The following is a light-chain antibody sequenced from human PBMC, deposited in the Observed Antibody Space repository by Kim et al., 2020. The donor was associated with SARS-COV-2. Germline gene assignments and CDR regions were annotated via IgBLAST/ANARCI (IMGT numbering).Light chain of an antibody. CDR3: MQRREFPWT. Sequence: DIVMTQTPLSLPVTPGEPASISCGSSQNLLDSDDGNTYLDWYLQKPGQSPQVLIYTVSHRASGVPERFSGSGSGTHFTLKISRVEAGDVGVYYCMQRREFPWTFGQGTKVDIK. CDR2: TVS. V-gene: IGKV2-40*01. CDR1: QNLLDSDDGNTY. J-gene: IGKJ1*01.